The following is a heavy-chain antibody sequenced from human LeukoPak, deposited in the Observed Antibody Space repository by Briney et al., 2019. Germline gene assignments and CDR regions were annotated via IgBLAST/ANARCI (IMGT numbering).Heavy chain of an antibody. Sequence: PSETLSLTCAVYGGSFSGYYWCWIRQPPGKGLEWIGEINHSGSTNYNPSLKSRVTISVDASKNQFSLKLSSVTAADTAVYYCASGISSSWYSLYYFDYWGQGTLVTVSS. V-gene: IGHV4-34*01. CDR1: GGSFSGYY. D-gene: IGHD6-13*01. CDR2: INHSGST. J-gene: IGHJ4*02. CDR3: ASGISSSWYSLYYFDY.